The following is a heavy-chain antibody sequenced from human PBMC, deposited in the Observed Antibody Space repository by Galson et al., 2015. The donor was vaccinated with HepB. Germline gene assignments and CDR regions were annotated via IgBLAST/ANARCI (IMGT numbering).Heavy chain of an antibody. V-gene: IGHV3-23*01. CDR1: GFTFSSYA. CDR3: AKVPNQYQLLYFLFDY. Sequence: SLRLSCAASGFTFSSYAMSWVRQAPGKGLEWVSAISGSGGSTYYADSVKGRFTISRDNSKNTLYLQMNSLRAEDTAVYYCAKVPNQYQLLYFLFDYWGQGTLVTVSS. D-gene: IGHD2-2*02. CDR2: ISGSGGST. J-gene: IGHJ4*02.